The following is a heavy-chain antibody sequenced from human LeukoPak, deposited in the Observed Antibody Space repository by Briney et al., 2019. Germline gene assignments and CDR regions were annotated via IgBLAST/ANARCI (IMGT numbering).Heavy chain of an antibody. CDR1: GFTFTNAW. CDR2: IKSKTDGETT. CDR3: TTDLGTYYHGSQRLVPIDY. J-gene: IGHJ4*02. V-gene: IGHV3-15*01. D-gene: IGHD3-10*01. Sequence: GGSLRLSCVDSGFTFTNAWMSWVRQAPGKGLEWIGRIKSKTDGETTNYAEPVRGRFTISRDDSKSAVYLQMNSLKIEDTAVYYCTTDLGTYYHGSQRLVPIDYWGQGTLVTVSS.